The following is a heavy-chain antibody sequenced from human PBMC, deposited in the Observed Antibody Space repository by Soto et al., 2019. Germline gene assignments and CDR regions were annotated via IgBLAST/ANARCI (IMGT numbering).Heavy chain of an antibody. CDR2: IYYSGST. CDR3: ARDLRGAGTSGYYGMDV. D-gene: IGHD6-19*01. V-gene: IGHV4-59*01. J-gene: IGHJ6*02. Sequence: QVQLQELGPGLVKPSETLSLTCTVSGGSISSYYWSWIRQPPGKGLEWIGYIYYSGSTTYQPSLKSRVTISVDRSQNQFSLELTSVTAADTAVYFCARDLRGAGTSGYYGMDVWGQGTTVTVSS. CDR1: GGSISSYY.